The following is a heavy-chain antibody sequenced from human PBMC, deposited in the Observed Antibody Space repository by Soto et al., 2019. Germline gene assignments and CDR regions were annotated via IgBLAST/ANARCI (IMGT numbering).Heavy chain of an antibody. Sequence: GGSLRLSCAASGFNLSSSAMNWVRQAPGKGLEWLSVISYDGSKKYYADSVKGRFTISRDDSKNTLYLQMHSLRADDTAVYYCTRDRCSGTSCYFRYWGQGTLVT. J-gene: IGHJ4*02. D-gene: IGHD2-2*01. CDR2: ISYDGSKK. CDR3: TRDRCSGTSCYFRY. CDR1: GFNLSSSA. V-gene: IGHV3-30-3*01.